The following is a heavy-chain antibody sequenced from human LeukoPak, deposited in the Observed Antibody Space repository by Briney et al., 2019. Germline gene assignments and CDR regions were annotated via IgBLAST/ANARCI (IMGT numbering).Heavy chain of an antibody. D-gene: IGHD6-13*01. CDR2: INPNSGGT. CDR1: GYTFTGYY. V-gene: IGHV1-2*02. Sequence: GASVKVSCKASGYTFTGYYMHWVRQAPGQGLEWMGWINPNSGGTNYAQKFQGRVTMTRDTSISTAYMEPSRLRSDDTAVYYCARAAAGTGFDAFDIWGQGTMVTVSS. CDR3: ARAAAGTGFDAFDI. J-gene: IGHJ3*02.